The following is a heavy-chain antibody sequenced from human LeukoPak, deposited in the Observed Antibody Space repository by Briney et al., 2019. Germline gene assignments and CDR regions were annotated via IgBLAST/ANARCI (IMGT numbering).Heavy chain of an antibody. V-gene: IGHV4-4*02. CDR1: GDSISTNNW. Sequence: SETLSLTCAVSGDSISTNNWWSWVLQPPGKGLEWIGEIYHSGSTNYNPSLKSRVTISVDKSKNLFSLNLSAVTAAATAVYYCARKRSVAGTGPFDYWGQGTLVTVSS. J-gene: IGHJ4*02. CDR3: ARKRSVAGTGPFDY. D-gene: IGHD6-19*01. CDR2: IYHSGST.